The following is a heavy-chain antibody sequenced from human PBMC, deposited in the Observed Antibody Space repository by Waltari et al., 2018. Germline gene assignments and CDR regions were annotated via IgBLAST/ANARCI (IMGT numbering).Heavy chain of an antibody. CDR2: IYYSGST. Sequence: QLQLQESGPGLVKPSETLSLTCTVSGGSISSSSYYWGWLRQPPGKGLEWIGSIYYSGSTYYNPSLKSRVTISVDTSKNQFSLKLSSVTAADTAVYYCARFSITMIVVVTDAFDIWGQGTMVTVSS. D-gene: IGHD3-22*01. CDR1: GGSISSSSYY. J-gene: IGHJ3*02. CDR3: ARFSITMIVVVTDAFDI. V-gene: IGHV4-39*01.